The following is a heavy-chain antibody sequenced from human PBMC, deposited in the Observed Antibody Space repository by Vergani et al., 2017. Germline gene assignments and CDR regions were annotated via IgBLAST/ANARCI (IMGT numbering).Heavy chain of an antibody. V-gene: IGHV1-69*01. CDR1: GGTFSSYA. Sequence: QVQLVQSGAEVKKPGSSVKVSCKASGGTFSSYAISWVRQAPGQGLEWMGGIIPIFGTANYAQKFQGRVTITADESTSTAYMELSSLRSEDTAVYYCARDPMVTTSYYYDSSLPDVFDIWGQGTMVTVSS. CDR3: ARDPMVTTSYYYDSSLPDVFDI. D-gene: IGHD3-22*01. J-gene: IGHJ3*02. CDR2: IIPIFGTA.